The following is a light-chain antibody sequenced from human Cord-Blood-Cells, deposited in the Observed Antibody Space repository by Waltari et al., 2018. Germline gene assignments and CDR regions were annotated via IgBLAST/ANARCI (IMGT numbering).Light chain of an antibody. J-gene: IGLJ1*01. V-gene: IGLV2-11*01. CDR2: DVS. CDR3: CSYAGSYTYV. CDR1: SSDVGGYNS. Sequence: QSALTQPRSVSGSPGQSVTISCTGTSSDVGGYNSVSWYQQHPGKAPKLMVYDVSQRPSGVPDRFSGSKSVNTASLTISGLQAEDEADYYCCSYAGSYTYVFGTGTKVTVL.